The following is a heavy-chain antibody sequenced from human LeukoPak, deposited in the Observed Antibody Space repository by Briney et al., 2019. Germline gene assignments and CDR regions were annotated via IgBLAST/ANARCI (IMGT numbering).Heavy chain of an antibody. CDR3: ATRYSSGWYDAFDI. CDR2: IYPGDSDT. V-gene: IGHV5-51*01. D-gene: IGHD6-19*01. CDR1: GYTFTRYW. J-gene: IGHJ3*02. Sequence: GESLKISGKGSGYTFTRYWIGWVRQMPGKGLEWMGIIYPGDSDTRYSPSFQGQVTISADKSISTAYLQWSSLKASDTAMYYCATRYSSGWYDAFDIWGQGTMVTVSS.